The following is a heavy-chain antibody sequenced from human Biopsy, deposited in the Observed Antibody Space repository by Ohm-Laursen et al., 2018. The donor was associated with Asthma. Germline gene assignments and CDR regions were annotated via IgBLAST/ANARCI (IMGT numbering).Heavy chain of an antibody. Sequence: SLRLSCTASGFSFSNFAIHWVRQAPGKGLEWVGVISKDASTQDYADSVKGRFTMARDNSKNTLDLQMNSLREEDTAVYYCVRDGTDDASDIWGQGTVVSVSS. CDR1: GFSFSNFA. J-gene: IGHJ3*02. V-gene: IGHV3-30*01. CDR3: VRDGTDDASDI. D-gene: IGHD1-1*01. CDR2: ISKDASTQ.